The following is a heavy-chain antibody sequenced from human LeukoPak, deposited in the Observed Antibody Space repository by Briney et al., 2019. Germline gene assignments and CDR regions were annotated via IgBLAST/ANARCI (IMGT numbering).Heavy chain of an antibody. CDR1: GFTVSSNY. D-gene: IGHD3-3*01. J-gene: IGHJ4*02. Sequence: QSGGSLRLSCAASGFTVSSNYMSWVRQAPGKGLEWVSVIYSGGSTYYADSVKGRFTISRDNSKNTLYLQMNSLRAEDSAIYYCAKVPYYDFWSGEPYFDYWGQGTLVTVSS. V-gene: IGHV3-53*01. CDR3: AKVPYYDFWSGEPYFDY. CDR2: IYSGGST.